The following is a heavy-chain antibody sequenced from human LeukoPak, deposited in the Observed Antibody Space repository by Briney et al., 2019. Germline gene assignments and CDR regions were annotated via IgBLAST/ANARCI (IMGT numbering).Heavy chain of an antibody. CDR1: GFTFSSYE. Sequence: QPGGSLRLSCAVSGFTFSSYEMNWVRQAPGKGLEWVSYISNSGNTIYYADSVKGRFTISRDNSKNTLYLQMNSLRAEDTAVYYCAREPSSSELVWGQGTLVTVSS. J-gene: IGHJ4*02. V-gene: IGHV3-48*03. D-gene: IGHD6-13*01. CDR3: AREPSSSELV. CDR2: ISNSGNTI.